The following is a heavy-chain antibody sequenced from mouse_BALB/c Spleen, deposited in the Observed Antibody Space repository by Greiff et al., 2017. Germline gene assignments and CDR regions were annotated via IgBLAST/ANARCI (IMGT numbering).Heavy chain of an antibody. Sequence: EVKLEESGGDLVKPGGSLKLSCAASGFTFSSYGMSWVRQTPDKRLEWVATISSGGSYTYYPDSVKGRFTISRDNAKNTLYLQMSSLKSEDTAMYYCARGGSTVVAYWYFDVWGAGTTVTVSS. CDR3: ARGGSTVVAYWYFDV. V-gene: IGHV5-6*02. D-gene: IGHD1-1*01. CDR2: ISSGGSYT. J-gene: IGHJ1*01. CDR1: GFTFSSYG.